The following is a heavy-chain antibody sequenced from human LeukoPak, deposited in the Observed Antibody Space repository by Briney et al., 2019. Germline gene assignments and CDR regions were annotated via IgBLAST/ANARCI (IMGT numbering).Heavy chain of an antibody. CDR3: GTLLSNGPFDY. J-gene: IGHJ4*02. Sequence: ASVKVSCKASGYTFTGYYMHWVRQAPRQRLEWMGWIYPNSGATKYAQKFQGRVTMTGDTSISTAYMELSGLRSDDTAVYYCGTLLSNGPFDYWGQGSLVTVSS. CDR1: GYTFTGYY. CDR2: IYPNSGAT. V-gene: IGHV1-2*02.